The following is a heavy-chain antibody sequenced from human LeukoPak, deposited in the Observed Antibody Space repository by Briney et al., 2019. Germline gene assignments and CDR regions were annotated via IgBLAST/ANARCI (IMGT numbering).Heavy chain of an antibody. D-gene: IGHD3-9*01. CDR3: ARSKDLRLDDIYY. J-gene: IGHJ4*02. CDR1: GGTFSSYA. V-gene: IGHV1-69*13. Sequence: SVKVSCKASGGTFSSYAFSWVRQAPGQGLEWMGGIIPIFGTANYAQKFQGRVTITADESTSTAYMELSSLGSEDTAVYYCARSKDLRLDDIYYWGQGTLVTVSS. CDR2: IIPIFGTA.